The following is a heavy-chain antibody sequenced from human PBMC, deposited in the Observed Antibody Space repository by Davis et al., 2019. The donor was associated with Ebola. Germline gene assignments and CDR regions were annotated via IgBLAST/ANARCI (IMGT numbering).Heavy chain of an antibody. CDR1: GFTFSSYA. J-gene: IGHJ6*03. CDR3: AKSAGDYVYYYFYYYMDV. CDR2: ISGSGGST. V-gene: IGHV3-23*01. Sequence: GGSLRLSCAASGFTFSSYAMSWVRQAPGKGLEWVSVISGSGGSTYYADSVKGRFTISRDNSKNTLFLQMNSLRAEDTAVYYCAKSAGDYVYYYFYYYMDVWGKGTTVTVSS. D-gene: IGHD4-17*01.